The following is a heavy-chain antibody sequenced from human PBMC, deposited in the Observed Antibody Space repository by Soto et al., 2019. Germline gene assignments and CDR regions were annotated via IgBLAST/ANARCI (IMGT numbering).Heavy chain of an antibody. Sequence: PGGSLRLSCAASGFTFGRYGMHWVRQAPGKGLEWVAVISYDGSNKYYADSVKGRFTISRDNSKNTLYLQMNSLRAEDTAVYYCAKAPITMIVVVDYWGQGTLVTVSS. V-gene: IGHV3-30*18. J-gene: IGHJ4*02. CDR1: GFTFGRYG. D-gene: IGHD3-22*01. CDR3: AKAPITMIVVVDY. CDR2: ISYDGSNK.